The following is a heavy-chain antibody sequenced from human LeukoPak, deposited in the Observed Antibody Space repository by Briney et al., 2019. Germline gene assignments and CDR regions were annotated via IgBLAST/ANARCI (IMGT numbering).Heavy chain of an antibody. CDR2: IYYSGST. CDR3: ARAGISGYDYVWGSYRYLNYFDY. CDR1: GGSISSGGYY. Sequence: PSETLSLTCTVSGGSISSGGYYWSWIRQHPGKGLEWIGYIYYSGSTYYNPSLKSRVTISVDTSKNQFSLKLSSVTAADTAVYYCARAGISGYDYVWGSYRYLNYFDYWGQGTLVTVSS. V-gene: IGHV4-31*03. J-gene: IGHJ4*02. D-gene: IGHD3-16*02.